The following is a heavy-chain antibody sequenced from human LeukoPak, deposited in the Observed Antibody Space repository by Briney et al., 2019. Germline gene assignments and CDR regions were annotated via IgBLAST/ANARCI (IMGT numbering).Heavy chain of an antibody. J-gene: IGHJ1*01. CDR2: VHHSGRT. V-gene: IGHV4-59*01. D-gene: IGHD4/OR15-4a*01. CDR1: GASIFNYY. CDR3: ARDLRAKY. Sequence: SETLSLTCNVAGASIFNYYWSWIRQAPGKGLEWIGYVHHSGRTNSNPSLGSRVTMSVDTSTSQLSLNLTSVTTADTAVYFCARDLRAKYWGQGTLVFVSS.